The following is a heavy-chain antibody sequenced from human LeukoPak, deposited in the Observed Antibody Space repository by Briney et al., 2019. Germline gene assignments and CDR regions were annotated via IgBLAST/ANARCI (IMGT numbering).Heavy chain of an antibody. CDR2: INYRGST. Sequence: PSETLSLTCTVSNASISSNTYCRAWIRQPPGKGLEYIGSINYRGSTYYNPSLKSRVTLSVDTSKNQFSLKLNSVTAADTAVYYCATYKYDYVWGDQHFDYWGQGTLVAVSS. CDR1: NASISSNTYC. D-gene: IGHD3-16*01. CDR3: ATYKYDYVWGDQHFDY. J-gene: IGHJ4*02. V-gene: IGHV4-39*07.